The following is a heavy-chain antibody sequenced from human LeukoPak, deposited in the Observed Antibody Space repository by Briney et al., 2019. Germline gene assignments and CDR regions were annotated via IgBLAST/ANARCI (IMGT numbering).Heavy chain of an antibody. V-gene: IGHV4-34*01. D-gene: IGHD6-13*01. CDR1: GGSFSGYY. CDR2: INHNGST. CDR3: ARAGNGYSSSWYVSHFDY. J-gene: IGHJ4*02. Sequence: SETLSLTCAVYGGSFSGYYWSWIRQPPGKGLEWIGEINHNGSTNYKPSLKSRVTISVDTSKNQFSLKLSSVTAADTAVYYCARAGNGYSSSWYVSHFDYWGQGTLVTVSS.